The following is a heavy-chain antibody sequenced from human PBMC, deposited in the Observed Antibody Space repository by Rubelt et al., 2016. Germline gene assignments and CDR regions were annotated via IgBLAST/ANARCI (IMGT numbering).Heavy chain of an antibody. CDR2: IYSGGTT. V-gene: IGHV3-53*01. CDR1: GFTVSSNF. CDR3: ARWSGTYYDH. J-gene: IGHJ4*02. Sequence: EVQLVESGGGLVQPGGSLRLSCAVSGFTVSSNFMSWVRQAPGKGLQWVSIIYSGGTTYYADSVRGRFTISRDNSENTRYLQMNSRRAEDTAIDDCARWSGTYYDHWGQGTLVTVSS. D-gene: IGHD3-3*01.